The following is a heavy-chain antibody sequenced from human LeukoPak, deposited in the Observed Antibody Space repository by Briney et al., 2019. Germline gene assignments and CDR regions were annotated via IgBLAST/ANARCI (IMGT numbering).Heavy chain of an antibody. CDR2: IKRKGDGGTA. Sequence: GGSLRLSCAASGFIFSNAWMSWVRQAPGKGLEWVGLIKRKGDGGTADYAAPVKGRFTISRDDSKNTLFLQMNTLNTEDTAVYYCTTVELWLGRALLLWAQGALVTVSS. J-gene: IGHJ4*02. CDR1: GFIFSNAW. CDR3: TTVELWLGRALLL. V-gene: IGHV3-15*01. D-gene: IGHD6-19*01.